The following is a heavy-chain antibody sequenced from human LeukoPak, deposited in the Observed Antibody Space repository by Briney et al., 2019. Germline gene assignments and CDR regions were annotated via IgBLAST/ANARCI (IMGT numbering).Heavy chain of an antibody. CDR2: IYYSGST. CDR3: ARGQWSLYYFDY. J-gene: IGHJ4*02. V-gene: IGHV4-61*01. Sequence: SETQSLTCTVSGGSVSSGSYYWSWIRQPPGKGLEWLGYIYYSGSTNYNPSLKSRVTMSVDTSKNQFSLKLSSVTAADTAVYYCARGQWSLYYFDYWGQGTLVTVSS. CDR1: GGSVSSGSYY. D-gene: IGHD6-19*01.